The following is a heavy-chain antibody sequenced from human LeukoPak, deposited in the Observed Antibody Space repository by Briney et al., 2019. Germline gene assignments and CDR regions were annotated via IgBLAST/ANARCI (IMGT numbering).Heavy chain of an antibody. CDR1: GGSFSDYY. Sequence: SETLSLTCTVYGGSFSDYYWSWIRQPPGKGLEWIGEINDSGDINCNPSLKSRVTISVDTSKNQFSLKLSSVTAADTAVYYCARGGYYYDSSGYYSHAFDIWGQGTMVTVSS. J-gene: IGHJ3*02. V-gene: IGHV4-34*01. CDR2: INDSGDI. CDR3: ARGGYYYDSSGYYSHAFDI. D-gene: IGHD3-22*01.